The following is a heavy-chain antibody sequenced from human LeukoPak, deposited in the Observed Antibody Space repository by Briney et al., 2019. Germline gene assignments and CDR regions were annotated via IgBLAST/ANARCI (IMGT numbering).Heavy chain of an antibody. J-gene: IGHJ4*02. Sequence: GSLRLSCAASGFTFSSYGMHWVRQAPGKGLEWVAVIWYDGSNKYYADSVKGRFTISRDNSKNTLYLQMNSLRAEDTAVYYCARALLPYDSSGYYLNYWGREPWSPSPQ. V-gene: IGHV3-33*01. CDR1: GFTFSSYG. CDR3: ARALLPYDSSGYYLNY. D-gene: IGHD3-22*01. CDR2: IWYDGSNK.